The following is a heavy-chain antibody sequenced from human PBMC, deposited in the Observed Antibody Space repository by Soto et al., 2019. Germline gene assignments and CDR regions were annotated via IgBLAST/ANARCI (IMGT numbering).Heavy chain of an antibody. CDR3: ATNYYDGSGHYFIFEH. CDR1: GRTFNNYA. Sequence: QVQLVQSGAEVKKPGSSVKVSCKASGRTFNNYAISWVRQAPGIGFEWLGVIIPIGGTPEHAQKFQGRVTISADESTNTAYMELSSLRSEDTAVYYCATNYYDGSGHYFIFEHWGQGTLVTVPS. D-gene: IGHD3-22*01. CDR2: IIPIGGTP. V-gene: IGHV1-69*01. J-gene: IGHJ4*02.